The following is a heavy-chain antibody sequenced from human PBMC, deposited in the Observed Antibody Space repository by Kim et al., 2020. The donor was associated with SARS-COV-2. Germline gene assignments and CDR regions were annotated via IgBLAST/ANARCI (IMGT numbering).Heavy chain of an antibody. CDR3: ARLGVGYYDSSGYWSWFDP. V-gene: IGHV1-2*02. CDR2: INPNSGGT. CDR1: GYTFTGYY. J-gene: IGHJ5*02. Sequence: ASVKVSCKASGYTFTGYYMHWVRQAPGQGLEWMGWINPNSGGTNYAQKFQGRVTMTRDTSISTAYMELSRLRSDDTAVYYCARLGVGYYDSSGYWSWFDPWGQGTLVTVSS. D-gene: IGHD3-22*01.